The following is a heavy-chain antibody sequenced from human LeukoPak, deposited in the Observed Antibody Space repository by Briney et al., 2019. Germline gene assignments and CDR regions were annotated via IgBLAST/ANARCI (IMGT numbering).Heavy chain of an antibody. D-gene: IGHD1-26*01. V-gene: IGHV3-21*01. CDR2: ISSSSSYI. J-gene: IGHJ3*02. Sequence: GGSLRLSCAASGFTFSSYSMNWVRQAPGEGLEWVSSISSSSSYIYYADSVKGRFTISRDNAKNSLYLQMNSLRAEDTAVYYCARDIIVGATAGRDAFDIWGQGTMVTVSS. CDR1: GFTFSSYS. CDR3: ARDIIVGATAGRDAFDI.